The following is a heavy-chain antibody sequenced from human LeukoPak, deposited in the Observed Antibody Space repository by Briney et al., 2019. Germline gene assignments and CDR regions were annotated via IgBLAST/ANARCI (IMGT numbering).Heavy chain of an antibody. J-gene: IGHJ4*02. CDR2: IYYSGST. D-gene: IGHD6-19*01. V-gene: IGHV4-59*01. CDR1: GGSISNYY. CDR3: ARDGRAGSLFAY. Sequence: SETLSLTCTVSGGSISNYYWSWIRQPPGKGLEWIGYIYYSGSTNYNPSLKSRVTISVDTSKNQFSLKLGSVTAADTAIYYCARDGRAGSLFAYWGQGTLVTVSS.